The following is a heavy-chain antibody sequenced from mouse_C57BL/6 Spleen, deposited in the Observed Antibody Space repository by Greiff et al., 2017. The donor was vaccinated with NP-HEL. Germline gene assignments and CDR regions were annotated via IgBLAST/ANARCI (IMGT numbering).Heavy chain of an antibody. Sequence: EVKLMESGGGLVQPGGSLKLSCAASGFTFSDYYMYWVRQTPEKRLEWVAYISNGGGSTYYPDTVKGRFTISRDNAKNTLYLQMSRLKSEDTAMYYCARHIRYAMDYWGQGTSVTVSS. CDR2: ISNGGGST. CDR3: ARHIRYAMDY. CDR1: GFTFSDYY. D-gene: IGHD1-1*01. V-gene: IGHV5-12*01. J-gene: IGHJ4*01.